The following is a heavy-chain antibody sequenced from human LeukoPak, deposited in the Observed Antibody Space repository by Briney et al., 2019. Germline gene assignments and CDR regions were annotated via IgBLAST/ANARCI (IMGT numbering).Heavy chain of an antibody. CDR2: ISACNGNT. CDR3: ARDSTPYDSSGYFDY. Sequence: ASVKVSCKASGYTFTSYGISWVRQAPGQGLEWMGWISACNGNTNYAQKLQGRVTMTTDTSTSTAYMELRSLRSDDTAVYYCARDSTPYDSSGYFDYWGQGTLVTVSS. CDR1: GYTFTSYG. D-gene: IGHD3-22*01. V-gene: IGHV1-18*01. J-gene: IGHJ4*02.